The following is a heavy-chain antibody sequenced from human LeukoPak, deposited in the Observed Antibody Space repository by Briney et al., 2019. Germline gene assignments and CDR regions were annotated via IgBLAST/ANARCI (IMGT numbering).Heavy chain of an antibody. CDR3: ARDLYSGSYYDFDY. V-gene: IGHV3-7*01. J-gene: IGHJ4*02. CDR2: INQPGRAE. CDR1: GFTFSDYW. Sequence: GGSLRLSCAASGFTFSDYWMTWVRQAPGKGLEWVANINQPGRAEYYADSVKGRFTISRDNAKSSLYLQMHSLRVEDTAVYYCARDLYSGSYYDFDYWGQGTLVTVSS. D-gene: IGHD1-26*01.